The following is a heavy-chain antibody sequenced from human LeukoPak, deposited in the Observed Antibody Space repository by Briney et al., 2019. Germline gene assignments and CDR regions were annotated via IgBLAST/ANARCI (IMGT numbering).Heavy chain of an antibody. CDR2: ISHDGSES. V-gene: IGHV3-30-3*01. D-gene: IGHD1-26*01. CDR3: ARDWGQRGVGATLAN. CDR1: GFTFSSHA. Sequence: EGSLRLPCAASGFTFSSHAMVWVRQAPGKGLEWVSFISHDGSESFHTESVKGRFTISRDNFKNTVDLQVSGLKEEDTAVYYCARDWGQRGVGATLANWGQGTLVIVSS. J-gene: IGHJ4*02.